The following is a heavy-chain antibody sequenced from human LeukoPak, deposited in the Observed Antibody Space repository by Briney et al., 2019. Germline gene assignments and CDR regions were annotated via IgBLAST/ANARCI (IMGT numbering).Heavy chain of an antibody. Sequence: GGSLRLSCAASGFTFSSYAMHWVRQAPGKGLAWLSFIRYDGTNKYYADSVKGRFTISRDNSKNTLYLQMNSLRAEDTAVYYCAKDRSGSYSQGLDYWGQGTLVTVSS. V-gene: IGHV3-30*02. J-gene: IGHJ4*02. CDR3: AKDRSGSYSQGLDY. D-gene: IGHD1-26*01. CDR2: IRYDGTNK. CDR1: GFTFSSYA.